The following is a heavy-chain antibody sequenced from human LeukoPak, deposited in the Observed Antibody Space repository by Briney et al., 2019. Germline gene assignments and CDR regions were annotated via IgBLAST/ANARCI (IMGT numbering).Heavy chain of an antibody. CDR2: IYTTGST. CDR1: GGSISSFY. J-gene: IGHJ4*02. CDR3: ARESQVLYYFDS. Sequence: PSETLSPTCSVSGGSISSFYWSWIRQPAGKGLEWIGRIYTTGSTDYNPSLKSRVTMSVDPSKNQFALKLSSVTAADTAVYYCARESQVLYYFDSWGQGTLVTVSS. V-gene: IGHV4-4*07.